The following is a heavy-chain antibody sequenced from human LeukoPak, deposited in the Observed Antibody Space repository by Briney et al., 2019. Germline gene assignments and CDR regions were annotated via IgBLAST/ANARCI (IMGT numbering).Heavy chain of an antibody. CDR3: ARSRNKYFDL. J-gene: IGHJ2*01. Sequence: SQTLSLTCAISGDSVSSNSAAWSWIRLSPSRGLEWLGRTYYRSKWFNDYAVSVNSPITINADTSKNQFSLQLNSVTPEDTAVYYRARSRNKYFDLWGRGTLVTVSS. CDR2: TYYRSKWFN. CDR1: GDSVSSNSAA. V-gene: IGHV6-1*01.